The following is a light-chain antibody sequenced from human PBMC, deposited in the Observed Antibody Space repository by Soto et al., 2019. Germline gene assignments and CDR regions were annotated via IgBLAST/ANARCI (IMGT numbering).Light chain of an antibody. Sequence: EIVMTQSPATLSVSPGGRATLSCRASQSVNSNYLAWYQQKPGQAPRLLIYGISKRATDIPDRFSGSGSGTEFTRTISSLQPEDFATYYCQQHGQWPITFGQGTRLEIK. V-gene: IGKV3D-15*01. CDR3: QQHGQWPIT. J-gene: IGKJ5*01. CDR2: GIS. CDR1: QSVNSN.